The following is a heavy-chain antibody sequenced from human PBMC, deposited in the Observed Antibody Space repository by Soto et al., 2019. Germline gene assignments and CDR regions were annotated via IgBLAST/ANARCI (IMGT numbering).Heavy chain of an antibody. CDR3: ARHRGGITMIAVQGFDY. Sequence: PSETLSLTCTVSGGSISRSTYYWGWIRQPPGKGLEWIGSIYYSGSTYYRPSLKSRVTISVDTFKNQFSLKLSSVTAADTAVYYCARHRGGITMIAVQGFDYWGQGTLVTVSS. J-gene: IGHJ4*02. CDR1: GGSISRSTYY. CDR2: IYYSGST. V-gene: IGHV4-39*01. D-gene: IGHD3-22*01.